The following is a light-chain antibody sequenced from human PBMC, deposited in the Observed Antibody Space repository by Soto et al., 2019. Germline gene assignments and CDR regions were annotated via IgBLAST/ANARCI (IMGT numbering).Light chain of an antibody. Sequence: EIVMTQSPATLSVSPGERATPSCRASQSVSSNLAWYQQKPGQAPRLLIYGASTRATGIPARFSGSGSGTEFTLTISSLQSEDIAVYYCQQYNNWPSWTFGQGTKVDIK. CDR1: QSVSSN. J-gene: IGKJ1*01. V-gene: IGKV3-15*01. CDR2: GAS. CDR3: QQYNNWPSWT.